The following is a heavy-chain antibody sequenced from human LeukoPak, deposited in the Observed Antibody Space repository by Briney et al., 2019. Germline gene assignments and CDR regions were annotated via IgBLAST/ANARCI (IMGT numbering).Heavy chain of an antibody. Sequence: SETLSLTCAVYGGSSSGYYWSWIRQPPGKGLEWIGEINHSGSTNYNPSLKSRVTISVDTSKNQFSLKLSSVTAADTAVYYCARGRRWLQSGYFDYWGQGTLVTVSS. V-gene: IGHV4-34*01. D-gene: IGHD5-24*01. CDR3: ARGRRWLQSGYFDY. CDR1: GGSSSGYY. J-gene: IGHJ4*02. CDR2: INHSGST.